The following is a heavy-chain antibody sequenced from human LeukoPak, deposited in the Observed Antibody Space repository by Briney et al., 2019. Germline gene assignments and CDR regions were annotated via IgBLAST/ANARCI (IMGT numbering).Heavy chain of an antibody. V-gene: IGHV3-53*01. CDR2: IFSGDSA. D-gene: IGHD1-1*01. CDR3: ASLMTTTHYYYMDV. J-gene: IGHJ6*03. Sequence: GGSLRLSCAASGLSVSSKYMSWVRQAPGKGLEWVSGIFSGDSAYHADSVKGRFTISRDNSKNTLYHQMNSLRPEDTAVYFCASLMTTTHYYYMDVWGKGTTVTVSS. CDR1: GLSVSSKY.